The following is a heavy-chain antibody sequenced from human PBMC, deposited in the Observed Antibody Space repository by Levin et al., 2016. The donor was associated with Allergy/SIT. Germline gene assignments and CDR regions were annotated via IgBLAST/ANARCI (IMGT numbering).Heavy chain of an antibody. J-gene: IGHJ5*02. CDR3: ARSPQFGAPGGNHGA. Sequence: WIRQPPGKGLEWIGEINHSGSTNYNPSLKSRVTISVDKSKNQFSLKLSSVTAADTAVYYCARSPQFGAPGGNHGAWGQGTLVTVSS. D-gene: IGHD4-23*01. CDR2: INHSGST. V-gene: IGHV4-4*02.